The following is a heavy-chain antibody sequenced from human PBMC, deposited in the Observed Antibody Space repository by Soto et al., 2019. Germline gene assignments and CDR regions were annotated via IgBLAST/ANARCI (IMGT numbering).Heavy chain of an antibody. CDR2: SFSSDLK. CDR3: ARAEDLYSVDY. V-gene: IGHV2-26*01. CDR1: GFSLTNSGLG. D-gene: IGHD2-15*01. J-gene: IGHJ4*02. Sequence: QVTLKESGPVLVRPTEPLTLTCTVSGFSLTNSGLGVSWIRQPPGQALEWLAHSFSSDLKYYSRSLMSRLTISRDSAKRQVVLIMTNMDPADTGTYYCARAEDLYSVDYWGPGTLVTVSS.